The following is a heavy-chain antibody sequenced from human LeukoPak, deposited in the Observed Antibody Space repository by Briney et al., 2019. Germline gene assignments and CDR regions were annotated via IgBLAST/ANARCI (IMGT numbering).Heavy chain of an antibody. J-gene: IGHJ4*02. D-gene: IGHD3-10*01. CDR1: GDSVSSNSAA. CDR3: ARDCRWFGELFPPGYFDY. CDR2: TYYRSKWYN. Sequence: SQTLSLTCAISGDSVSSNSAAWNWIRQSPSRGLEWLGRTYYRSKWYNDYAVSVKSRITINPDTSKNQFSLQLNSVTPEDTAVYFCARDCRWFGELFPPGYFDYWGQGTLVTVSS. V-gene: IGHV6-1*01.